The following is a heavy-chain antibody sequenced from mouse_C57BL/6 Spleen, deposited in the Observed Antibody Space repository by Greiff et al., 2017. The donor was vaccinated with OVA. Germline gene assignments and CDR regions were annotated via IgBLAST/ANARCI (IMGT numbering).Heavy chain of an antibody. CDR2: IYPGSGST. J-gene: IGHJ3*01. CDR1: GYTFTSYW. Sequence: QVQLQQPGAELVKPGASVKMSCKASGYTFTSYWITWVKQRPGQGLEWIGDIYPGSGSTNYNEKFKSKATLTVDTSSSTAYMQLSSLTSEGSAVYYCAREGLGRAWFAYWGQGTLVTVSA. D-gene: IGHD4-1*01. CDR3: AREGLGRAWFAY. V-gene: IGHV1-55*01.